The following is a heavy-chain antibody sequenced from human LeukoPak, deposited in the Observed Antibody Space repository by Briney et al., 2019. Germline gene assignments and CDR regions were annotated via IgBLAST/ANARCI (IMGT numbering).Heavy chain of an antibody. CDR1: GYSFTSYW. V-gene: IGHV5-51*01. D-gene: IGHD6-13*01. Sequence: GESLKISCKGSGYSFTSYWIGWVRQMPGKGLEWMGIIYPGDSDTRYSPSFQGQVTISADKSISTAYLQWSSLKASGTAMYYCARLPYSSSWYVTNYYYYYYMDVWGKGTTVTVSS. CDR2: IYPGDSDT. CDR3: ARLPYSSSWYVTNYYYYYYMDV. J-gene: IGHJ6*03.